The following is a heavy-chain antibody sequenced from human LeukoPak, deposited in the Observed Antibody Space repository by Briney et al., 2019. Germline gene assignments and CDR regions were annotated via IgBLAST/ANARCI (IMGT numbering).Heavy chain of an antibody. J-gene: IGHJ5*02. CDR3: ARGRDYSTDGPWFDP. CDR1: GGSISSYY. Sequence: SETLSLTCTVSGGSISSYYWSWIRQAPGKGLAWTGYIYYSGSTNYNPSLKSRVTISVDTSKNQFSLKLSSVTAADTAVYYCARGRDYSTDGPWFDPWGQGTLVTVSS. V-gene: IGHV4-59*01. CDR2: IYYSGST. D-gene: IGHD4-11*01.